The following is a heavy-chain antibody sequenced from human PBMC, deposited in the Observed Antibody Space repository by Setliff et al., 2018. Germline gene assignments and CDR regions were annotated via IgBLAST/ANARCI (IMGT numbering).Heavy chain of an antibody. Sequence: SETLSLTCTVSGGSISSSYWSWIRQPPGKGLEWIGYIYSSGSTNYNPSLKSRVTISVDTSKNQFSLKLSSVTAADTAVYYCARHVGPADRADYFQHWGQGTLVTVSS. CDR3: ARHVGPADRADYFQH. CDR2: IYSSGST. CDR1: GGSISSSY. J-gene: IGHJ1*01. V-gene: IGHV4-59*01.